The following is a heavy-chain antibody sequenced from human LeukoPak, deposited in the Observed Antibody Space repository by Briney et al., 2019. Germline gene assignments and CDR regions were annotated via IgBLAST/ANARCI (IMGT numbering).Heavy chain of an antibody. V-gene: IGHV3-23*01. Sequence: GGSLRLSCAASGFTFSSYAMNWVRQAPGKGLELVSAISGSGGSIYYADSVKGRFTIPRDNSKNTLYLQMNSQRAEDTAVYHCAKLPYFAYFDYWGQGTLVSVSS. CDR1: GFTFSSYA. CDR3: AKLPYFAYFDY. D-gene: IGHD3-9*01. J-gene: IGHJ4*02. CDR2: ISGSGGSI.